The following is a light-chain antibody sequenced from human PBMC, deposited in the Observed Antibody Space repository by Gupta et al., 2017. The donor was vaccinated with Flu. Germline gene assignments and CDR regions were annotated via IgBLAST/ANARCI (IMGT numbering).Light chain of an antibody. CDR3: QQYVGSPPWT. CDR2: DAF. J-gene: IGKJ2*02. CDR1: QSFSSNL. Sequence: EVVLTQSPATLSLSRGERATLSCGASQSFSSNLLACYQQKPGLALRLLIYDAFNRTAGTPDRFSGSGSGTDFTLTISRLEPEDFAVYYCQQYVGSPPWTFGQGTKLEI. V-gene: IGKV3D-20*01.